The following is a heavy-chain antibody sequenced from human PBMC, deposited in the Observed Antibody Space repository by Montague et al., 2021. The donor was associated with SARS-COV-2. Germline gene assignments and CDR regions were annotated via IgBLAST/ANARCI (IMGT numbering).Heavy chain of an antibody. CDR3: ARGSVDIVVVVAATPPYFDY. D-gene: IGHD2-15*01. CDR2: IYYSGST. J-gene: IGHJ4*02. V-gene: IGHV4-59*01. CDR1: GGSISNYY. Sequence: SETLSLTCTVSGGSISNYYWSWIRQPPGKGLEWIGYIYYSGSTNYNPTLKSRVTISVDTSKSQFSLKLSSVTAADTAVYYCARGSVDIVVVVAATPPYFDYWGQGTLVTVSS.